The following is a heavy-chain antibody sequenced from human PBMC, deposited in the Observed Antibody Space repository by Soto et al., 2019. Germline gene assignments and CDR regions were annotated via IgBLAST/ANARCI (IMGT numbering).Heavy chain of an antibody. V-gene: IGHV3-7*03. Sequence: GGSLRLSCAASGFTFSSYWMSWVRQAPGKGLEWVANIKQDGSEKYSVDSVKGRFTISRDNAKNSLYLQMNSLRAEDTAVYYCARPLFIDYYYYYRIDVWRQGPTVTVS. CDR3: ARPLFIDYYYYYRIDV. CDR2: IKQDGSEK. J-gene: IGHJ6*02. D-gene: IGHD2-15*01. CDR1: GFTFSSYW.